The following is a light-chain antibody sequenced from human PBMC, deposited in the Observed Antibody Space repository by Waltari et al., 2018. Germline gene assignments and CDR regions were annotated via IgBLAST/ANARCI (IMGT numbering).Light chain of an antibody. CDR2: EVF. Sequence: QSALTQPASVSGTPGQSITISCSGTTSDVGSYDFVPWYQQHPGEAPKLLICEVFKRPPDTSSRFSGAKSGSTASLTISGLQPEDEADYYCCSYAGRGTYVFGSGTKVTVL. J-gene: IGLJ1*01. CDR1: TSDVGSYDF. V-gene: IGLV2-23*02. CDR3: CSYAGRGTYV.